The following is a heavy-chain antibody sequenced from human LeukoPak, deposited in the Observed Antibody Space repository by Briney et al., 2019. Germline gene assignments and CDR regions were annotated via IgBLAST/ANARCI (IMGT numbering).Heavy chain of an antibody. J-gene: IGHJ6*02. CDR1: GFTFSGSA. V-gene: IGHV3-73*01. Sequence: GGSLRLSCAASGFTFSGSAMHWVRQASGKGLEWVGRIRSKANSYATAYAASVKGRFTISRDNSKNTLYLQMNSLRAEDTAVYYCATQPLLEWLSYGYYYYGMDVWGQGTTVTVSS. D-gene: IGHD3-3*01. CDR2: IRSKANSYAT. CDR3: ATQPLLEWLSYGYYYYGMDV.